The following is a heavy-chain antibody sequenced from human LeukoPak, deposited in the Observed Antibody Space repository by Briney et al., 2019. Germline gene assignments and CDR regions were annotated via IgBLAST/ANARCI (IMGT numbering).Heavy chain of an antibody. CDR2: ISISSNYI. D-gene: IGHD6-19*01. J-gene: IGHJ4*02. Sequence: GGSLRLSCAASGFNFRSYSMNWVRQAPGKGLEWVSSISISSNYIYYADPVKGRFTISRDNAKNSLYLQMNSLRGEDTAVYYCVRVSIAVAGGDYWGQGTLVTVSS. V-gene: IGHV3-21*06. CDR1: GFNFRSYS. CDR3: VRVSIAVAGGDY.